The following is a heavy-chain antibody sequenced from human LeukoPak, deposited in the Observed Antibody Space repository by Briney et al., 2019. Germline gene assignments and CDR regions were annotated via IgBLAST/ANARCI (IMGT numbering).Heavy chain of an antibody. CDR3: ARDLVVVAASAIDN. CDR2: INHSGST. J-gene: IGHJ4*02. CDR1: GGSFSGYY. V-gene: IGHV4-34*01. Sequence: SETLSLTCAVYGGSFSGYYWSWIRQPPGKGLEWIGEINHSGSTNYNPSLKSRVTISVDTSKNQFSLKLSPVTAADTAVYYCARDLVVVAASAIDNWGQGTLVTVSS. D-gene: IGHD2-15*01.